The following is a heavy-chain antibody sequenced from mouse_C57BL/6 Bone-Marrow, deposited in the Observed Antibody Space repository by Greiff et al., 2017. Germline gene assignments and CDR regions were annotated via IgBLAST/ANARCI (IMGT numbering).Heavy chain of an antibody. J-gene: IGHJ3*01. D-gene: IGHD1-1*01. V-gene: IGHV1-18*01. Sequence: VQLQQSGPELVKPGASVKIPCKASGYTFTDYNMDWVKQSHGKSLEWIGDINPNNGGTIYNQKFKGKATLTVDKSSSTAYMELRSLTSEDTAVYYCAREAIYYYGSPFAYWGQGTLVTVSA. CDR3: AREAIYYYGSPFAY. CDR1: GYTFTDYN. CDR2: INPNNGGT.